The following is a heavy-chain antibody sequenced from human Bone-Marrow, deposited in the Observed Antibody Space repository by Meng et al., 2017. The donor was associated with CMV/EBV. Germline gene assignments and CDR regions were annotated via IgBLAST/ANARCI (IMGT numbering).Heavy chain of an antibody. D-gene: IGHD2-21*01. CDR3: ARDGCGGDCYLNFDY. CDR2: ISYDGSNK. Sequence: SGFTFSSYAMHWVRQAPGKGLEWVAVISYDGSNKYYADSVKGRFTISRDNSKNTLYLQMNSLRAEDTAVYYCARDGCGGDCYLNFDYWGQGTLVTVSS. J-gene: IGHJ4*02. V-gene: IGHV3-30*04. CDR1: GFTFSSYA.